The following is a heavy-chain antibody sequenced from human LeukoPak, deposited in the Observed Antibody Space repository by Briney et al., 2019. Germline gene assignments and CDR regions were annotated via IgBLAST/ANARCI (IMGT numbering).Heavy chain of an antibody. V-gene: IGHV4-34*01. CDR1: GGSFSGYY. CDR3: AREIHYYGMDV. CDR2: INHSGST. Sequence: SETLSLTRAVYGGSFSGYYWSWIRQPPGKGLEWIGEINHSGSTNYNPSLKSRVTISVDTSKNQFSLKLSSVTAADTAVYYCAREIHYYGMDVWGQGTTVTVSS. J-gene: IGHJ6*02.